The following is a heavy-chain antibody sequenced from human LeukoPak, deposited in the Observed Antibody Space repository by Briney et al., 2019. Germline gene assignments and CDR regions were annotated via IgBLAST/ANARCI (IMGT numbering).Heavy chain of an antibody. CDR1: GLSVSANY. CDR2: IYTAGNT. Sequence: GGSLRLSCAASGLSVSANYMSWVRQAPGKGLEWVSIIYTAGNTYYADSVKGRFTISRDNAKDTLYLQMNSLRAEDTAVYYCARAGFGYTRGGYHYDHCYFFSWGQGTLVTVSS. CDR3: ARAGFGYTRGGYHYDHCYFFS. D-gene: IGHD3-22*01. V-gene: IGHV3-53*01. J-gene: IGHJ5*02.